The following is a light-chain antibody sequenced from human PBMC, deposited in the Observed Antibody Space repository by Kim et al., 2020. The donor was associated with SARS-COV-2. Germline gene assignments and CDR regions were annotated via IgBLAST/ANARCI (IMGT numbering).Light chain of an antibody. V-gene: IGKV3-11*01. J-gene: IGKJ4*01. Sequence: EIVLTQSPATLSLSPGDRATLSCRASLSVTDYLAWYQHKPGQAPRLLIYDASKRATGIPARFSGSGFGTDFTLAISSLEPEDFAVYYCQQRSNWPLTLGGGTKVNI. CDR3: QQRSNWPLT. CDR1: LSVTDY. CDR2: DAS.